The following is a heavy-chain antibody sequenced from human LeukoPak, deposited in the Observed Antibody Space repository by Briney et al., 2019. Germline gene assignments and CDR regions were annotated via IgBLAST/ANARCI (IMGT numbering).Heavy chain of an antibody. V-gene: IGHV1-18*04. Sequence: GASVKVSCKTSGYTFSNYGISWGRQAPGQGLEWMGWINVYNGNTRYAQKFQGRRTVNTDTSTSTAFMELESLRPDDTAVDYCATDTGYSGYEAPENWGQGTQVTVSS. CDR1: GYTFSNYG. CDR3: ATDTGYSGYEAPEN. J-gene: IGHJ4*02. D-gene: IGHD5-12*01. CDR2: INVYNGNT.